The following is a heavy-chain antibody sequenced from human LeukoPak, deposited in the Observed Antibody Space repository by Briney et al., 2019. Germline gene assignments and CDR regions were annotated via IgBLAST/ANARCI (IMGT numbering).Heavy chain of an antibody. V-gene: IGHV3-21*01. D-gene: IGHD2-15*01. J-gene: IGHJ4*02. CDR3: ARERDPRTWWPVDY. CDR2: ISSSSSYI. Sequence: GGSLRLSCAASGFTFSNYAMSWVRQAPGKGLEWVSSISSSSSYIYYADSVKGRFTISRDNAKNSLYLQMNSLRAEDTAVYYCARERDPRTWWPVDYWGQGTLVTVSS. CDR1: GFTFSNYA.